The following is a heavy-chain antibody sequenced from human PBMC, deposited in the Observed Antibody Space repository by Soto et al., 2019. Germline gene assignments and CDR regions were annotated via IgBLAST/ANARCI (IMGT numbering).Heavy chain of an antibody. Sequence: GGSLRLSCGASGFRFRIYNMRWVRQSPGKGLEWVAGIRYNGSSKYYADSVKGRFNISRDNSKNTVDLQMKSLRVEDTAVYYCAKGKGNNHYYGIDHSGQGTTVTVSS. D-gene: IGHD1-1*01. J-gene: IGHJ6*02. CDR2: IRYNGSSK. CDR3: AKGKGNNHYYGIDH. V-gene: IGHV3-30*18. CDR1: GFRFRIYN.